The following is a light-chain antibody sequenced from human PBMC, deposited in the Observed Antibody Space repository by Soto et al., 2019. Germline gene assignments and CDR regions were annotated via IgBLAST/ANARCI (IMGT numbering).Light chain of an antibody. CDR2: EVI. CDR1: SSDVGGYNY. J-gene: IGLJ2*01. CDR3: ASHADNNNLL. V-gene: IGLV2-8*01. Sequence: QSALTQPPSASGSRGQSVTISCTGTSSDVGGYNYVSWYQQHPGKAPKLMIYEVIKRPSGVPDRFSGSKSGNTASLTVSGLQAEDEADYYCASHADNNNLLFGGGTQLSVL.